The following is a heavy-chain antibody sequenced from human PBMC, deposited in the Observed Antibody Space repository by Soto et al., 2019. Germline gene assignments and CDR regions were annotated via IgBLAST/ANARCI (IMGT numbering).Heavy chain of an antibody. CDR3: ARGEQLIDY. CDR1: GYTFTSYG. D-gene: IGHD6-6*01. CDR2: INPNSGGT. J-gene: IGHJ4*02. V-gene: IGHV1-2*04. Sequence: GASVKVSCKASGYTFTSYGISWVRQAPGQGLEWMGWINPNSGGTNYAQKFQGWVTMTRDTSISTAYMELSRLRSDDTAVYYCARGEQLIDYWGQGTLVTVSS.